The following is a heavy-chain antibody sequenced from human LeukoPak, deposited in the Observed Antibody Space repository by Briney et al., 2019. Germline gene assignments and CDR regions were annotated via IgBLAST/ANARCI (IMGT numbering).Heavy chain of an antibody. D-gene: IGHD3-16*02. CDR2: IQSDSGDT. CDR1: GYTFTGYH. V-gene: IGHV1-2*02. J-gene: IGHJ4*02. CDR3: ARDLTGDLYTFFDY. Sequence: GASVKVSCKTTGYTFTGYHLHWVRQAPGQGREWMAWIQSDSGDTNYAQKFQGRVTGTRDKFTSTSYIEVDRLSSDDTAVYYCARDLTGDLYTFFDYWGQGTLVTVSS.